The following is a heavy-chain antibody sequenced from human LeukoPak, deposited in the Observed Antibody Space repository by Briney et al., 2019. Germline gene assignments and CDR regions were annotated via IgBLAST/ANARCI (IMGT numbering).Heavy chain of an antibody. V-gene: IGHV3-53*01. J-gene: IGHJ5*02. CDR2: IYTGSGET. CDR1: GFPVRTNY. D-gene: IGHD2/OR15-2a*01. Sequence: GGSLRLSCAVSGFPVRTNYMSWVRQAPGKGLEWVSVIYTGSGETYYADSVKGRFTISRDNSKNTLHLQMNSLRAEDTAVYYCVRSFSFYWFDPWGQGTLVTVSS. CDR3: VRSFSFYWFDP.